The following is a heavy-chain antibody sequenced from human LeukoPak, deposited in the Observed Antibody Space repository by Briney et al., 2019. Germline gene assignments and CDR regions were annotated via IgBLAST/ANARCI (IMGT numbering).Heavy chain of an antibody. CDR1: GYTFTSFY. V-gene: IGHV1-46*01. Sequence: ASVKVPCKASGYTFTSFYMQWVRQAPGQGLEWMGIISPSGGSTNYAQKFQGRVSMTRDTSTSTVYMELSSLRSEDTAMYWCARGYYDSSGYDPGLGYWGQGTLVTVSS. J-gene: IGHJ4*02. CDR3: ARGYYDSSGYDPGLGY. CDR2: ISPSGGST. D-gene: IGHD3-22*01.